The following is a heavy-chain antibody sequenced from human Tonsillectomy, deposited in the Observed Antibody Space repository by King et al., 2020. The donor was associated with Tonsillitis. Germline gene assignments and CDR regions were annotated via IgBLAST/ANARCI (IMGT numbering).Heavy chain of an antibody. CDR2: ISGGGGFT. Sequence: VQLVESGGGLIQPGGSLRLSCAASGFTFRNYALNWVRQAPGKGLEWVSVISGGGGFTYYADSVKGRFSISRDNSKNTLYLQMNSLRAEDTAVYYCAKESRREVQYSHDTSGYTPSFFDYWDQGTLVTVSS. J-gene: IGHJ4*02. D-gene: IGHD3-22*01. CDR3: AKESRREVQYSHDTSGYTPSFFDY. V-gene: IGHV3-23*04. CDR1: GFTFRNYA.